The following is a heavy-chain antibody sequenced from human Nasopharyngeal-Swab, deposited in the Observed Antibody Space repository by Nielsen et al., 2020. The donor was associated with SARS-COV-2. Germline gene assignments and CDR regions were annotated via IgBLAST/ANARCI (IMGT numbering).Heavy chain of an antibody. CDR3: VKDGDSGYDYLGY. J-gene: IGHJ4*02. D-gene: IGHD5-12*01. CDR2: ISWNSGYI. Sequence: SLKISCAASGFSFGDYAVHWVRQPPGKGLEWVPGISWNSGYIGHANSVEGRFTISRDNAKNSLYLQMNSLRPEDTALYYCVKDGDSGYDYLGYWGQGTLVTVSS. CDR1: GFSFGDYA. V-gene: IGHV3-9*01.